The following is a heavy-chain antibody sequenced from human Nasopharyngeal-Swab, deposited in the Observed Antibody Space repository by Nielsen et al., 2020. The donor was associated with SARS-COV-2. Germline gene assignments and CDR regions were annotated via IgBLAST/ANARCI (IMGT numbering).Heavy chain of an antibody. J-gene: IGHJ6*03. D-gene: IGHD5-18*01. CDR2: INAGNGNT. V-gene: IGHV1-3*01. CDR3: ARSYGYYYYYYMDV. Sequence: ASVKVSCKASGYTFTSYAMHWVRQAPGQRLEWMGWINAGNGNTKYSQKFQGRVTITRDTSASTAYMELSSLRSEDTAVYYCARSYGYYYYYYMDVWGKGTTVTVPS. CDR1: GYTFTSYA.